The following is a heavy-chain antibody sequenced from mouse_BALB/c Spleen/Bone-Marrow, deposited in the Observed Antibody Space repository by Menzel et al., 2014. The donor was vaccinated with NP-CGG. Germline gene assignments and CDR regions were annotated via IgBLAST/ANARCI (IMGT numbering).Heavy chain of an antibody. D-gene: IGHD2-1*01. CDR1: GFTFTSYW. V-gene: IGHV1S81*02. J-gene: IGHJ4*01. CDR3: ARDGNYRYAMDY. CDR2: INPSNGRT. Sequence: QVHVKQSGAELVKPGASVKLSCMASGFTFTSYWIHWVKQRPGQGPEWIGEINPSNGRTNYNEKFKSKATLTEDKSSSTAYMQLSSLTSEDSAVYYCARDGNYRYAMDYWGQGTSVTVSS.